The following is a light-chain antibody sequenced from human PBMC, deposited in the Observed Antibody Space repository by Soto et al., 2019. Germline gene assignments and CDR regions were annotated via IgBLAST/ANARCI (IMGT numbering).Light chain of an antibody. Sequence: QSALTQPPSASGSPGQSVTISCTGTSSDVAGSDYVSWYQQHPGKAPKLIIYEVTERPAGVPDRFSGSKSGNTASLTVSGLQADDESYYYCSSFARGDNPHVLFGGGTQLTVL. V-gene: IGLV2-8*01. J-gene: IGLJ2*01. CDR3: SSFARGDNPHVL. CDR2: EVT. CDR1: SSDVAGSDY.